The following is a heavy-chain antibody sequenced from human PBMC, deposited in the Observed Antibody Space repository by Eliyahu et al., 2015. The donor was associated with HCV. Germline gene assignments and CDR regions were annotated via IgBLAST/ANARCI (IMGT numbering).Heavy chain of an antibody. Sequence: QVTLKESGPVLVKPTETLTLTCTVSGFSLSNARMGVSWIRQPPGKALEWLAHIFSNDEKSYSTSLKSRLTISKDTSKSQVVLTMTNMDPVDTATYYCARTRVVYCSSTSCYLPRSYYYYGMDVWGQGTTVTVSS. D-gene: IGHD2-2*01. CDR3: ARTRVVYCSSTSCYLPRSYYYYGMDV. CDR1: GFSLSNARMG. V-gene: IGHV2-26*01. J-gene: IGHJ6*02. CDR2: IFSNDEK.